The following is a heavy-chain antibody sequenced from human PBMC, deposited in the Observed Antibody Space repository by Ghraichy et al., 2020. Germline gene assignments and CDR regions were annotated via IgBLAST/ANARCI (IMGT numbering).Heavy chain of an antibody. Sequence: GVLRLSCAASGFTFTTFWMSWVRQAPGKGLEWVANIKQDGSEIYYVDSAKGRFTISRDNGKNSLYLQMNSLRAEDTAVYYCSRQGVTVSSATNWFAPGGQGTLVTVSS. V-gene: IGHV3-7*01. J-gene: IGHJ5*02. CDR1: GFTFTTFW. CDR2: IKQDGSEI. CDR3: SRQGVTVSSATNWFAP. D-gene: IGHD1-26*01.